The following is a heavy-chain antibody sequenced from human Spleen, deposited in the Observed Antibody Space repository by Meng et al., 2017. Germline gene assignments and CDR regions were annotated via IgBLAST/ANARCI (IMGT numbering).Heavy chain of an antibody. CDR3: ARGPTTMAHDFDY. J-gene: IGHJ4*02. CDR1: GGLCEYYF. Sequence: VLLRTWGGVLLTAWEPLSCSCGFSGGLCEYYFWRWSRRPAGKGLGLIGEINHSGSTNYNPSLESRATISVDTSQNNLSLKLSSVTAADSAVYYCARGPTTMAHDFDYWGQGTLVTVSS. D-gene: IGHD4-11*01. CDR2: INHSGST. V-gene: IGHV4-34*01.